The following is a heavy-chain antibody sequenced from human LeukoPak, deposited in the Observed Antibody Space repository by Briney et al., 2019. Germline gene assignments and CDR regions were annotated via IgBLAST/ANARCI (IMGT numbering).Heavy chain of an antibody. V-gene: IGHV4-4*07. D-gene: IGHD2-21*01. J-gene: IGHJ1*01. CDR2: IYTSGST. CDR1: GVSISSYY. CDR3: ARSWVSIEYFQH. Sequence: SETLSLTCTVSGVSISSYYWSWIRQPAGKGLEWIGRIYTSGSTNYNPSLKSRVTMSVDTSKNQFSLKLSSVTAADTAVYYCARSWVSIEYFQHWGQGTLVTVSS.